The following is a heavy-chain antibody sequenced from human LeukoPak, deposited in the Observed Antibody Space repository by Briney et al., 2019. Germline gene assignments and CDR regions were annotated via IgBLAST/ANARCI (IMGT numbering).Heavy chain of an antibody. CDR2: TNQDGSEK. V-gene: IGHV3-7*01. J-gene: IGHJ4*02. Sequence: GGSLRLSCAASGFTFSRYWMTWVRQAPGKGLEWVANTNQDGSEKYYVDSVKGRFTISRDNAKNSLYLQMDSLRAEDTAVYYCASIMVVAATDFDSWGQGTLVTVS. D-gene: IGHD2-15*01. CDR3: ASIMVVAATDFDS. CDR1: GFTFSRYW.